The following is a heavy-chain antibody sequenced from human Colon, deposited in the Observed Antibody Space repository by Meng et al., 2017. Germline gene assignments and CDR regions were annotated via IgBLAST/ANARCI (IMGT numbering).Heavy chain of an antibody. D-gene: IGHD6-19*01. CDR3: ARSVRLGVAGKSGAY. CDR2: INHTGDT. CDR1: GGSFSGYS. V-gene: IGHV4-34*01. J-gene: IGHJ4*02. Sequence: QVQLRQWGAGRLKPPETLSLTCAGYGGSFSGYSWSWIRQPPGKGLEWIGEINHTGDTSYNPSLKSRLTISVDTSKNKFSLNLSSVTAADTALYYCARSVRLGVAGKSGAYWGQGTLVTVSS.